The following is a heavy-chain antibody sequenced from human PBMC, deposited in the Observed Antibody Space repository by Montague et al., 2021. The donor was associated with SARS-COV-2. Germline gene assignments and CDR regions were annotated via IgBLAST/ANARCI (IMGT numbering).Heavy chain of an antibody. Sequence: SLRLSCATSGFTFNDYAMHWVRQAPGKGLEWVSGISWNSDTINYADSVKGRFTISRDNAENSLYLQMNSLRAEDTAFYYCAKGSGYFLNYYYMDVWGKGTTVTVSS. CDR3: AKGSGYFLNYYYMDV. J-gene: IGHJ6*03. D-gene: IGHD6-25*01. CDR2: ISWNSDTI. V-gene: IGHV3-9*01. CDR1: GFTFNDYA.